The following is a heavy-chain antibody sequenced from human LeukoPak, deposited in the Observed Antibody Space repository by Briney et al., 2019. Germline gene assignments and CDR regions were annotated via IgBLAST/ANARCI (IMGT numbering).Heavy chain of an antibody. D-gene: IGHD1-26*01. CDR1: GGSINSYY. J-gene: IGHJ4*02. CDR2: ILYSGST. V-gene: IGHV4-59*08. CDR3: ARQVGAVRFDI. Sequence: PSETLSLTCNVSGGSINSYYWSWIRQPPGKGLECIGYILYSGSTNYNPSLKSRVIISVDTSKNQFSLKLTSVTAADTAVYYCARQVGAVRFDIWGQGILVTVSS.